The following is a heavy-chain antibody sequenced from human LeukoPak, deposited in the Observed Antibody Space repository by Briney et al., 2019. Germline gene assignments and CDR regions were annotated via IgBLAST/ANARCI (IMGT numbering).Heavy chain of an antibody. CDR2: INPNSGGT. CDR1: GYTFTGYY. D-gene: IGHD2-15*01. V-gene: IGHV1-2*02. J-gene: IGHJ3*02. Sequence: ASVKVSCKASGYTFTGYYMHWVRQAPGQGLEGMGWINPNSGGTNYAQKFQGRVTMTRDTSISTAYMELSRLRSDDTAVYYCARVKGGIVVVVAATYDAFDIWGQGTMVTVSS. CDR3: ARVKGGIVVVVAATYDAFDI.